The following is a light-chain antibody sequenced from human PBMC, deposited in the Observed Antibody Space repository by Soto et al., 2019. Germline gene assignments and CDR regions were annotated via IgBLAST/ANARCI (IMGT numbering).Light chain of an antibody. CDR1: SSDVGGYIY. CDR3: SSYTTSSSYV. V-gene: IGLV2-14*01. Sequence: LTQPASVSGSPGQAITISCTGTSSDVGGYIYVSWYQQHPGKAPKLMIYDVSSRPSGVSYRFSGSKSGNTASLTISGLQAEDEADYYCSSYTTSSSYVFGTGTKVTVL. CDR2: DVS. J-gene: IGLJ1*01.